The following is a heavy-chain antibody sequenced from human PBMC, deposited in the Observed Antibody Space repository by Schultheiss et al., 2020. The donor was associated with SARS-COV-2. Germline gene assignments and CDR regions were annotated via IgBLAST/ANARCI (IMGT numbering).Heavy chain of an antibody. CDR1: GFTFSSYW. Sequence: GGSLRLSCAASGFTFSSYWMHWVRQAPGKGLVWVSVIYSGGSTYYADSVKGRFTISRHNSKNTLYLQMNSLRAEDTAVYYCATAAIVVPAAMGAFDIWGQGSQVTVSS. V-gene: IGHV3-53*04. D-gene: IGHD2-2*01. CDR2: IYSGGST. CDR3: ATAAIVVPAAMGAFDI. J-gene: IGHJ4*02.